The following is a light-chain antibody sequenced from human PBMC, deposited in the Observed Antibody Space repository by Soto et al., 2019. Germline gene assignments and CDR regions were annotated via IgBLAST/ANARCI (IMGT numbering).Light chain of an antibody. V-gene: IGLV2-14*03. CDR3: SSHTISNTGI. J-gene: IGLJ2*01. CDR2: DVD. Sequence: QSALTQPASVSGSPGQSITISCTGTSSDIGANNYVSWYQQHPGKAPKLMIYDVDNRPSGVSNRFSGSKSGNTASLTISGLQAEDEAVYYCSSHTISNTGIFGGGTKLTVL. CDR1: SSDIGANNY.